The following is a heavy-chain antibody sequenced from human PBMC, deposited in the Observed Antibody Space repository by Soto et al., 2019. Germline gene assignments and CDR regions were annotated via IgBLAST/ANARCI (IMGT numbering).Heavy chain of an antibody. CDR3: ARGRAAAGTSNWFDP. CDR1: GYTFTSYA. D-gene: IGHD6-13*01. J-gene: IGHJ5*02. Sequence: ASVKGSCKASGYTFTSYAMHWVRQAPGQRLEWMGWINAGNGNTKYSQKFQGRVTITRDTSASTAYMELSSLRSEDTAVYYCARGRAAAGTSNWFDPWGQGTLVTVSS. V-gene: IGHV1-3*01. CDR2: INAGNGNT.